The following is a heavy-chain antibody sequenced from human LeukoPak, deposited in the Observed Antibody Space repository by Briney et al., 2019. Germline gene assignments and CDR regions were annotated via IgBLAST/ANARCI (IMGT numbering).Heavy chain of an antibody. J-gene: IGHJ6*01. D-gene: IGHD3-9*01. CDR1: GYTLTELS. CDR3: ATGPSYDILRDYYYYYGMDV. Sequence: ASVKVSCKVSGYTLTELSMHWVRQAPGKGLEWMGGFDPEDGETFYAQKFQGRVTMTEDTSTDTAYMELSSLRSEDTAAYYCATGPSYDILRDYYYYYGMDVWGQGTTVTVSS. V-gene: IGHV1-24*01. CDR2: FDPEDGET.